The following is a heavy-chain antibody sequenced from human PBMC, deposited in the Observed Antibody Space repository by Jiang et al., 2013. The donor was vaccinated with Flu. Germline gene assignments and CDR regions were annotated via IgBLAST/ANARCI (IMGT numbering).Heavy chain of an antibody. CDR1: TSYD. D-gene: IGHD6-13*01. CDR2: MNPNSGNT. CDR3: ARTSSSRGAY. J-gene: IGHJ4*02. V-gene: IGHV1-8*01. Sequence: TSYDINWVRQATGQGLEWMGWMNPNSGNTGYAQKFQGRVTMTRNTPISTAYMELSSLRSEDTAVYYCARTSSSRGAYWGQGTLVTVSS.